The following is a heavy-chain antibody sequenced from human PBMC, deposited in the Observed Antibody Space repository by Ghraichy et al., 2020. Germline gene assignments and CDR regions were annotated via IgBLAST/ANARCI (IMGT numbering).Heavy chain of an antibody. V-gene: IGHV1-69*01. D-gene: IGHD3-22*01. CDR1: GGTFSSYA. CDR3: ARALYDSSGYLNFDY. J-gene: IGHJ4*02. CDR2: IIPIFGTA. Sequence: AKVSCKASGGTFSSYAISWVRQAPGQGLEWMGGIIPIFGTANYAQKFQGRVTITADESTSTAYMELSSLRSEDTAVYYCARALYDSSGYLNFDYWGQGTLVTVSS.